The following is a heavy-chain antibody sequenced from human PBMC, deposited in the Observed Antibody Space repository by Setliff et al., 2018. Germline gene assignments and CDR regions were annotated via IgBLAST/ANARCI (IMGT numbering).Heavy chain of an antibody. J-gene: IGHJ4*01. D-gene: IGHD1-26*01. Sequence: ASVKVSCKASGFTFTSSAVQWVRQARGQRLEWIGWIVVGSGNTNYAQKFQERVTITRDMSTSTAYMEVSSLRAEDTAVYYWAAIQWELGGGDYYFDYWG. CDR2: IVVGSGNT. CDR1: GFTFTSSA. V-gene: IGHV1-58*01. CDR3: AAIQWELGGGDYYFDY.